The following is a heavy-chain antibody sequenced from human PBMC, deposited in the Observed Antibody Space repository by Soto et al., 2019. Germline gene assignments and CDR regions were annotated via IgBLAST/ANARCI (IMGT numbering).Heavy chain of an antibody. CDR2: MNPNSGNT. CDR1: TIXG. V-gene: IGHV1-8*01. Sequence: TIXGINLVRQATGQGLEWMGWMNPNSGNTGYAQKFQGRVTMTRNTSISTAYMELSSLRSEDTAVYYCARRGGQWLAHWGQGTLVTVSS. CDR3: ARRGGQWLAH. D-gene: IGHD6-19*01. J-gene: IGHJ4*02.